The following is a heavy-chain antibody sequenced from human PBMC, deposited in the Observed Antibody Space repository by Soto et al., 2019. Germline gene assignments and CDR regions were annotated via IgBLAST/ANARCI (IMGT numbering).Heavy chain of an antibody. CDR3: ARDLTPYYYDSSGYYYYYYYGMDV. Sequence: VQLVESGGGLIQPGGSLRLSCAASGFTVSSNYMSWVRQAPGKGLEWVSVIYSGGSTYYADSVKGRFTISRDNSKNTLYLQMNSLRAEDTAVYYCARDLTPYYYDSSGYYYYYYYGMDVWGQGTTVTVSS. J-gene: IGHJ6*02. CDR2: IYSGGST. D-gene: IGHD3-22*01. V-gene: IGHV3-53*01. CDR1: GFTVSSNY.